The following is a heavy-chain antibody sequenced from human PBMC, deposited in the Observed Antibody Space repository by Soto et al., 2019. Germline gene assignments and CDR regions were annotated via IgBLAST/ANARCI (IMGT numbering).Heavy chain of an antibody. D-gene: IGHD6-13*01. CDR2: IKQDSSET. J-gene: IGHJ3*02. Sequence: EVLLVESGGGLVQPGGSLRLSCAASGFTFSSYWMSWARQGPGKGLEWVAVIKQDSSETYYVDSVKGRFTISRDNSKNTLYLQMNSLRAEDTAVYYCAKEDSSSWQPRRPGDDAFDIWGQGTMVTVSS. CDR1: GFTFSSYW. CDR3: AKEDSSSWQPRRPGDDAFDI. V-gene: IGHV3-7*01.